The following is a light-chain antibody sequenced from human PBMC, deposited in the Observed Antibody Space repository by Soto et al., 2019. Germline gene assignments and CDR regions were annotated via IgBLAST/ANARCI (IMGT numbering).Light chain of an antibody. CDR1: QSILFTSSNKNY. V-gene: IGKV4-1*01. J-gene: IGKJ2*01. CDR2: WAS. Sequence: DIVMTQSPDSLVVSLGERATIDCKSSQSILFTSSNKNYLTWYQQKPGQPPKVLNSWASNRYSGVPDRFSGSGSGTDFSLTINDLQAEDVAIYYCQQYYNSPFTFGQGTKLEIK. CDR3: QQYYNSPFT.